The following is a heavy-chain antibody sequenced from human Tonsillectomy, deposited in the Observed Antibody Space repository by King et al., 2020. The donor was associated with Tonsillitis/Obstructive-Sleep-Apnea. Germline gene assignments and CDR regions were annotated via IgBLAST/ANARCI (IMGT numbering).Heavy chain of an antibody. V-gene: IGHV5-10-1*03. D-gene: IGHD3-10*01. Sequence: QLVQSGAEVKKPGESLRISCKGSGYSFTSYWINWVRQMPGKGLEWMGRIDPSDSYTDYSPSFQGHVTISADKSISTAYLQWSSLKSSDTDMYYCASAGGYYSAMDVWGHGTTVTVSS. CDR3: ASAGGYYSAMDV. CDR2: IDPSDSYT. CDR1: GYSFTSYW. J-gene: IGHJ6*02.